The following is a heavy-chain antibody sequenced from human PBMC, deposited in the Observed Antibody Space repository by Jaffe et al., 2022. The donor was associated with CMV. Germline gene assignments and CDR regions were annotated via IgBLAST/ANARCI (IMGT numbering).Heavy chain of an antibody. J-gene: IGHJ3*02. CDR2: IYTSGST. V-gene: IGHV4-4*07. D-gene: IGHD4-17*01. CDR3: ARVTDDYGPNAFDI. Sequence: QVQLQESGPGLVKPSETLSLTCTVSGGSISSYYWSWIRQPAGKGLEWIGRIYTSGSTNYNPSLKSRVTMSVDTSKNQFSLKLSSVTAADTAVYYCARVTDDYGPNAFDIWGQGTMVTVSS. CDR1: GGSISSYY.